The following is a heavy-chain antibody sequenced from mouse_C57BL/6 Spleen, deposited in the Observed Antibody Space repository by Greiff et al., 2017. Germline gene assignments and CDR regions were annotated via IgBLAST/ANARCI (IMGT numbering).Heavy chain of an antibody. Sequence: QVQLQQPGTELVKPGASVKLSCKASGYTFTSYWMHWVKQRPGQGLEWIGNSNPSNGGTNYNEKFKSKATLTVDKSSSTAYRQLSSLTSEDSAVYYCARQGTTVVFDYWGQGTTRTVSS. CDR1: GYTFTSYW. CDR3: ARQGTTVVFDY. V-gene: IGHV1-53*01. D-gene: IGHD1-1*01. J-gene: IGHJ2*01. CDR2: SNPSNGGT.